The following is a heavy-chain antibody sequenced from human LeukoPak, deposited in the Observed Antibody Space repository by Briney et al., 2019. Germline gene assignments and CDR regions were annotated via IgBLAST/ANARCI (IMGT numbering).Heavy chain of an antibody. CDR3: AKYISVAGYFDY. V-gene: IGHV3-66*01. J-gene: IGHJ4*02. Sequence: GGSLRLSCAASGFTVSSNYMNWVRQAPGKGLEWVSVIYSGGTTYYADSVKGRFTISRDNSKNTLYLQMNSLRAEDTAVYYCAKYISVAGYFDYWGQGTLVTVSS. CDR1: GFTVSSNY. CDR2: IYSGGTT. D-gene: IGHD6-19*01.